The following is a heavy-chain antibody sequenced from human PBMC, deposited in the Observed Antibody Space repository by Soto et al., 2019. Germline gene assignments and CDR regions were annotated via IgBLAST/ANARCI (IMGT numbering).Heavy chain of an antibody. Sequence: EVQVVESGGGLVKPGVSLRLSWATSGFSFSTYNMNWVRQAPGKGLEWVSSINGRSNYKYYTDSVKGRFAISRDNPKNSLSLQMDSLRVEDTAVYYCVREDGLVGSNSAFDYWGQGTLVTVSS. CDR2: INGRSNYK. D-gene: IGHD1-26*01. CDR3: VREDGLVGSNSAFDY. J-gene: IGHJ4*02. V-gene: IGHV3-21*02. CDR1: GFSFSTYN.